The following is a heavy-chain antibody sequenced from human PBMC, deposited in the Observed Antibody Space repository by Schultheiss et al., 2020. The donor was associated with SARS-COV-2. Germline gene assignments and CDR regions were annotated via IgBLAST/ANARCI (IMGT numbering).Heavy chain of an antibody. CDR1: GGSISSSSYY. CDR2: IYYSGST. J-gene: IGHJ5*02. D-gene: IGHD3-3*01. V-gene: IGHV4-39*07. CDR3: AREGYDFWSGYPNNWFDP. Sequence: ETLSLTCTVSGGSISSSSYYWGWIRQPPGKGLEWIGSIYYSGSTYYNPSLKSRVTISVDTSKNQFSLKLSSVTAADTAVYYCAREGYDFWSGYPNNWFDPWGQGTLVTVSS.